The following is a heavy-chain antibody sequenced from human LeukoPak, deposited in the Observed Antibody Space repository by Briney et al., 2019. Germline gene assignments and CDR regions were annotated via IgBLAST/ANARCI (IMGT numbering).Heavy chain of an antibody. CDR1: GFTFSSYS. Sequence: GGSLRLSCAASGFTFSSYSMNWVRQAPGKGLEWVSYISSSSSTIYYADSVKGRFTISRDNAKNSLYLQMNSLRDEDTAVYYCARDGPLGYYDYVWGSYRNWYFDLWGRGTLVTVSS. CDR2: ISSSSSTI. D-gene: IGHD3-16*01. V-gene: IGHV3-48*02. CDR3: ARDGPLGYYDYVWGSYRNWYFDL. J-gene: IGHJ2*01.